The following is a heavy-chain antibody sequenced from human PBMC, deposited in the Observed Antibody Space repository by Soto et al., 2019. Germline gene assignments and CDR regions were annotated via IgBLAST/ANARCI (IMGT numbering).Heavy chain of an antibody. V-gene: IGHV1-69*02. D-gene: IGHD3-3*01. J-gene: IGHJ4*02. CDR2: VMPIIDIA. Sequence: SVKVSCKASGGTFTTYTISWVRQAPGQGLEWMGRVMPIIDIANYAQRFQGRVTITADKSTNTAYMELRSLTYEDTAVYYCASDILEWLFGSWGQGTPVTVSS. CDR1: GGTFTTYT. CDR3: ASDILEWLFGS.